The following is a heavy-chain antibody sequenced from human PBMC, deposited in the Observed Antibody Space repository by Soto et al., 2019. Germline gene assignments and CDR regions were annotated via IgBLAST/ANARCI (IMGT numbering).Heavy chain of an antibody. CDR2: IYSNDNR. CDR3: ARDPLWGTAMVLWYFDL. V-gene: IGHV3-66*03. D-gene: IGHD5-18*01. Sequence: PGGSLRLSCVASGFTVSNKYMSWVRQAPGKGLEWVSIIYSNDNRYYADSVKGRFTISRDNSKNTLYLQMNSLGAEDTAVYYCARDPLWGTAMVLWYFDLWGRGTLVTVSS. J-gene: IGHJ2*01. CDR1: GFTVSNKY.